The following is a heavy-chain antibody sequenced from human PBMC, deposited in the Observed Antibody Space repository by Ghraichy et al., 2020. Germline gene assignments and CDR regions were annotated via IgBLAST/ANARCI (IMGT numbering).Heavy chain of an antibody. CDR3: ARGLNYYYMDV. V-gene: IGHV3-74*01. D-gene: IGHD2-21*01. Sequence: GGSLRLSCAASGFTFSSYWMHWVRQAPGKGLVWVSRINSDGSSTSYADSVKGRFTISRDNAKNTLYLQMNSVRAEDTAVYYCARGLNYYYMDVWGKGTTVSVSS. J-gene: IGHJ6*03. CDR2: INSDGSST. CDR1: GFTFSSYW.